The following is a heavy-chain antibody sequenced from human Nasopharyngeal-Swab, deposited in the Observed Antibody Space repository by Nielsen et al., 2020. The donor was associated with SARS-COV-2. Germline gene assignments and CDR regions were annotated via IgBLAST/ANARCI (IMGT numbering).Heavy chain of an antibody. J-gene: IGHJ4*02. D-gene: IGHD6-13*01. CDR1: GFTFSSYW. CDR2: IKQDGSEK. Sequence: GESLKISCAASGFTFSSYWMSWVRQAPGKGLEWVANIKQDGSEKYYVDSVKGRFTISRDNVKNSLYLQMNSLRAEDTAVYYCARASGSSWDFDYWGQGTLVTVSS. CDR3: ARASGSSWDFDY. V-gene: IGHV3-7*03.